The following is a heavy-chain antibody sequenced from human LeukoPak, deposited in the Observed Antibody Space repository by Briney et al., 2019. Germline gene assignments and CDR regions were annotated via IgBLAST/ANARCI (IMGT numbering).Heavy chain of an antibody. V-gene: IGHV4-4*07. CDR3: ARDVKSRRRQWFGELSVYYYYYMDV. CDR1: GGSISSYY. CDR2: ICTTGST. Sequence: ASETLSLTCTVSGGSISSYYWSWIRQPAGKGLEWIGRICTTGSTNYSPSLKSRVTMSVDTSKNQFSLKLSSVTAADTAVYYCARDVKSRRRQWFGELSVYYYYYMDVWGKGTTVTISS. D-gene: IGHD3-10*01. J-gene: IGHJ6*03.